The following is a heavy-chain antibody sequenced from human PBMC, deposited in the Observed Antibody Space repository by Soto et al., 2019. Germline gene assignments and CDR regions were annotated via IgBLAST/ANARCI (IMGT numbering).Heavy chain of an antibody. CDR2: IDPSDSYT. V-gene: IGHV5-10-1*01. J-gene: IGHJ6*02. CDR3: ARQGIAVAGQYYYYGMDV. D-gene: IGHD6-19*01. CDR1: GYSFTSYW. Sequence: GESLKISCKGSGYSFTSYWISWVRQVPGKGLEWMGRIDPSDSYTNYSPSFQGHVTISADKSISTAYLQWSSLKASDTAMYYCARQGIAVAGQYYYYGMDVWGQGTTVTVSS.